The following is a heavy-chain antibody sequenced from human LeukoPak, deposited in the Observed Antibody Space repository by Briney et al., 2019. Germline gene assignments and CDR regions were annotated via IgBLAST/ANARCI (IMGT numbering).Heavy chain of an antibody. Sequence: GGSLRLSCAAAGFTLSNHPMYGVRQAPGKGLEGVSSLSDTGDSTHYADSVKGRFTISRDSARSALYLQMNSLRAEDTAVYYCAKGDCSSGSCYFDYWGQGSQVTVSS. CDR3: AKGDCSSGSCYFDY. J-gene: IGHJ4*02. D-gene: IGHD2-15*01. CDR2: LSDTGDST. V-gene: IGHV3-23*01. CDR1: GFTLSNHP.